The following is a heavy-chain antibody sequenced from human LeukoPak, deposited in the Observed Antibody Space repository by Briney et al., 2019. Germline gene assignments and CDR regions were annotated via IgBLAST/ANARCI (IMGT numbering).Heavy chain of an antibody. CDR2: IFPGDSDT. J-gene: IGHJ3*02. V-gene: IGHV5-51*01. CDR1: GYRFTTYW. D-gene: IGHD2-2*01. Sequence: GESLKISCKGSGYRFTTYWIGWVRQMPGKGLEWVGIIFPGDSDTTYSPSLQGQVTISADKSISTAYLQWSSLKASDTAIYYCARQYCSSTSCYYDPFDIWGQGTMVTVSS. CDR3: ARQYCSSTSCYYDPFDI.